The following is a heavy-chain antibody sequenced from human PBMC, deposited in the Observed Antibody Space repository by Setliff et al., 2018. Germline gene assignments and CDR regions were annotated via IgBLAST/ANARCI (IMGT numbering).Heavy chain of an antibody. Sequence: GASVKVSCKASGYTFTESIVSWVRQAPGQGLEWLGWIGVYSGNTYTAQRFQGRVTMTTDTSTGTAYLELRSLRSDDTAVYYCSRLVRYCTSTSCQGASGVEYWGQGTLVTVSS. CDR3: SRLVRYCTSTSCQGASGVEY. CDR2: IGVYSGNT. CDR1: GYTFTESI. D-gene: IGHD2-8*01. V-gene: IGHV1-18*01. J-gene: IGHJ4*02.